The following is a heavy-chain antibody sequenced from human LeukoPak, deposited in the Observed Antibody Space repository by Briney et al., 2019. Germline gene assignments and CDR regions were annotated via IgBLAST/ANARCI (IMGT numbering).Heavy chain of an antibody. CDR2: FDPEDGET. J-gene: IGHJ4*02. V-gene: IGHV1-24*01. CDR1: GYTFTSYY. CDR3: ATDVPPLASYSSGWYLVFDY. Sequence: GASVKVSCKASGYTFTSYYMHWVRQAPGKGLEWMGGFDPEDGETIYAQKFQGRVTMTEDTSTDTAYMELSSLRSEDTAVYYCATDVPPLASYSSGWYLVFDYWGQGTLVTVSS. D-gene: IGHD6-19*01.